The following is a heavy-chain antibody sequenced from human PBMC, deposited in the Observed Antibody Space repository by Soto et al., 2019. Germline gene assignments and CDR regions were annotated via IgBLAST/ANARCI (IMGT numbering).Heavy chain of an antibody. D-gene: IGHD5-18*01. CDR1: GGSVSSGYNY. CDR2: ISGSGGT. Sequence: LSLTCTVSGGSVSSGYNYWSWIRQSPGKGLEWIGYISGSGGTGYNPSLKNRLTMSVDRSKNQFTLRLTSVTAADTAVYFCATGSGSTYGYFDYWGQGTQVTVSS. V-gene: IGHV4-30-4*01. J-gene: IGHJ4*02. CDR3: ATGSGSTYGYFDY.